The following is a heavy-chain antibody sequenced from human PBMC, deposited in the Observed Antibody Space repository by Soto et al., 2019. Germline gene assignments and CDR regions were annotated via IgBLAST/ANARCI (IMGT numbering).Heavy chain of an antibody. CDR2: ISYDGSNK. J-gene: IGHJ3*02. D-gene: IGHD3-9*01. V-gene: IGHV3-30*18. CDR1: GFTFSSYG. CDR3: AKDRGFRLGDAFDI. Sequence: QVQLVESGGGVVQPGRSLRLSCEASGFTFSSYGMPWVRQAPGKGLEWGAVISYDGSNKYYADSVKGRFTISRDNSKNTLYLQMNSLRAEDTAVYYCAKDRGFRLGDAFDIWGQGTMVTVSS.